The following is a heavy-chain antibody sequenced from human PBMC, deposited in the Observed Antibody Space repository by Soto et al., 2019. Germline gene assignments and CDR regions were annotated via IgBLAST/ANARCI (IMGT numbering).Heavy chain of an antibody. V-gene: IGHV4-30-4*01. D-gene: IGHD1-7*01. CDR3: ARFPTLYNWNYFGDY. CDR1: GGSISSGDYY. Sequence: KPSETLSLTCTVSGGSISSGDYYWSWIRQPPGKGLEWIGYIYYSGSTYYNPSLKSRVTISVDTSKNQFSLKLSSVTAADTAVYYCARFPTLYNWNYFGDYWGQGTLVTVSS. J-gene: IGHJ4*02. CDR2: IYYSGST.